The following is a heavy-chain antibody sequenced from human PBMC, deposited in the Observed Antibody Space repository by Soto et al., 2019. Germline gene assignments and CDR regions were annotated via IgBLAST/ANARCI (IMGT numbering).Heavy chain of an antibody. Sequence: ASVKVSCKASGYTFTNYGINWVRQAPGQGLEWMGWISAYNGNTNYAQKLQGRVTMTTDTSTSTAYMELGSLRSDDTAVYYCARVGSYCSSTSCYTDNWFDPWGQGTLVTVSS. CDR2: ISAYNGNT. J-gene: IGHJ5*02. V-gene: IGHV1-18*04. CDR3: ARVGSYCSSTSCYTDNWFDP. D-gene: IGHD2-2*02. CDR1: GYTFTNYG.